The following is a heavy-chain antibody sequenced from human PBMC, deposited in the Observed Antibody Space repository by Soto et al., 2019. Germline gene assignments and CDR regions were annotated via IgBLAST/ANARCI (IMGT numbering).Heavy chain of an antibody. Sequence: SETLSLTCAVYGGSFSGYYWSWIRQPPGKGLEWIGEINHSGSTNYNPSLKSRVTISVDTSKNQFSLQLNSVTPEDTAVYYCARDGPMITFGGVIVNWFDPWGQGTLVTVSS. D-gene: IGHD3-16*02. CDR3: ARDGPMITFGGVIVNWFDP. CDR2: INHSGST. CDR1: GGSFSGYY. J-gene: IGHJ5*02. V-gene: IGHV4-34*01.